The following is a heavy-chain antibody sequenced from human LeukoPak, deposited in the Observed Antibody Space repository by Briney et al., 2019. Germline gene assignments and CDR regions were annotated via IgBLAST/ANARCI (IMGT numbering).Heavy chain of an antibody. Sequence: PSETLSLTCTVSGGSISSYYWNWIRQPPGKGLEVIGYIYYSGSTNYNPSLKSRVTISVDTSKNQFSLKLSSVTAADTAVYYCARGADSSGYYSIFYFDYWGQGTLVTVSS. CDR3: ARGADSSGYYSIFYFDY. V-gene: IGHV4-59*01. CDR1: GGSISSYY. D-gene: IGHD3-22*01. CDR2: IYYSGST. J-gene: IGHJ4*02.